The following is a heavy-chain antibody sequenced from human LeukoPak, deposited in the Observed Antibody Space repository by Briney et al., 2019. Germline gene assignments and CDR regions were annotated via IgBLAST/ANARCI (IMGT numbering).Heavy chain of an antibody. J-gene: IGHJ3*02. D-gene: IGHD3-10*01. CDR2: ISSSGSTI. CDR3: ATATYYYAFDI. CDR1: GFTFSSYE. Sequence: GGSLRLSCAASGFTFSSYEMNWVRQAPGKGLEWVSYISSSGSTIYYADSVKGRFTISRDNAKNSLYLQMNSLRAEDTAVYYCATATYYYAFDIWGQGIMVTVSS. V-gene: IGHV3-48*03.